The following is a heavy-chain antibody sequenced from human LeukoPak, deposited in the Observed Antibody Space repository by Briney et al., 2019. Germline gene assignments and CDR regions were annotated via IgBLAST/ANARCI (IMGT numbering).Heavy chain of an antibody. V-gene: IGHV1-3*01. CDR1: GFTFTSYA. J-gene: IGHJ4*02. CDR3: ASPLYSSSWYYFDY. D-gene: IGHD6-13*01. Sequence: ASVKVSCKASGFTFTSYAMHWVRQAHGQRLEWMGWINAGNGNTKYSQKFQGRVTITRDTSASTAYMELSSLGSEDTAVYYCASPLYSSSWYYFDYWGQGTLVTVSS. CDR2: INAGNGNT.